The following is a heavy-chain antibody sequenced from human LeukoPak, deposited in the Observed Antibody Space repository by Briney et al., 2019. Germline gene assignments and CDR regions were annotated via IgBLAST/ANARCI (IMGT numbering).Heavy chain of an antibody. CDR1: GGSFSGYY. CDR3: ARQTGSGLFTLP. J-gene: IGHJ4*02. D-gene: IGHD3-10*01. Sequence: SETLSLTCAVYGGSFSGYYWSWIRQPPGKGLEWIGSIYYSGNTYYNASLKSRVTISVDTSKNQFSLKLTSVTAADTAVYYCARQTGSGLFTLPGGQGTLVTVSS. CDR2: IYYSGNT. V-gene: IGHV4-34*01.